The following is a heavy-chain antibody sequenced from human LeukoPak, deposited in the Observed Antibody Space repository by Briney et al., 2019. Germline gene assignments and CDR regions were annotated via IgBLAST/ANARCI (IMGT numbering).Heavy chain of an antibody. CDR1: GFTFSSYW. V-gene: IGHV3-7*01. J-gene: IGHJ4*02. Sequence: PGGSLRLSCAASGFTFSSYWMSWVRQAPGKGLEWVANIKQDGSEKYYVDSVKGRFTISRDNAKNSLYLQMNSLRAEDTAVYYCAIYSYSSGWNDFDYWGQGTLVTVSS. D-gene: IGHD6-19*01. CDR2: IKQDGSEK. CDR3: AIYSYSSGWNDFDY.